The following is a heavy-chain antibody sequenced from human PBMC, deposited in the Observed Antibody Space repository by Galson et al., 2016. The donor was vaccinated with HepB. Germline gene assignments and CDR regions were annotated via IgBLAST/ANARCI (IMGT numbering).Heavy chain of an antibody. V-gene: IGHV1-69*13. Sequence: SVKVSCKASGGTFSSYAINWVRQAPGQGLEWMGGIIPIFGTANYAQKFQGRVTITADESTSTAYVELSSLRSEDTAVYYCARGGDGYNSLWEISYYFDYWGQGTLVTVSS. CDR3: ARGGDGYNSLWEISYYFDY. CDR1: GGTFSSYA. CDR2: IIPIFGTA. D-gene: IGHD5-24*01. J-gene: IGHJ4*02.